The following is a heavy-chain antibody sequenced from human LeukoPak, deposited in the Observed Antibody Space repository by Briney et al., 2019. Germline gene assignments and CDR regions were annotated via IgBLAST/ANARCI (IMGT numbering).Heavy chain of an antibody. Sequence: PGGPLRLSCAASGFTFSSYSMNWVRQAPGKGLEWVSSISSSSSYIYYADSVKGRFTISRDNAKNSLYLQMNSLRAEDTAVYYCARERITMVRGVFDIWGQGTMVTVSS. V-gene: IGHV3-21*01. J-gene: IGHJ3*02. D-gene: IGHD3-10*01. CDR3: ARERITMVRGVFDI. CDR2: ISSSSSYI. CDR1: GFTFSSYS.